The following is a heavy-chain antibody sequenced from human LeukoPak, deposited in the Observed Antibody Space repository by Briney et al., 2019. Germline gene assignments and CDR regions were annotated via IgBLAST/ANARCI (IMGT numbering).Heavy chain of an antibody. CDR3: ARDYGGYDWYLSGGSPYYFDY. J-gene: IGHJ4*02. D-gene: IGHD2-15*01. Sequence: SETLSLTCAVYGGSFSGYYWSWIRQPPGKGLEWIGEINHSGSTNYNPSLKSRVTISVDTSKNQFSLKLSSVTAADTAVYYCARDYGGYDWYLSGGSPYYFDYWGQGTLVTVSS. V-gene: IGHV4-34*01. CDR2: INHSGST. CDR1: GGSFSGYY.